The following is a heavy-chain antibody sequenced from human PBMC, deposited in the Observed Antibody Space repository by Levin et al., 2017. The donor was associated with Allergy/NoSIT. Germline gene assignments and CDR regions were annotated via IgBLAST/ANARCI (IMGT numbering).Heavy chain of an antibody. CDR2: ISGSGGRA. D-gene: IGHD5-18*01. CDR3: TNPTGEYSYGLYFDY. Sequence: GGSLRLSCATSGFTFSSYAMTWVRQAPGKGLEWVSGISGSGGRAFYTDSVKGRFTISRDNSKSTLYLQMNSLRAEDTAVYYCTNPTGEYSYGLYFDYWGLGTLVTVSS. V-gene: IGHV3-23*01. CDR1: GFTFSSYA. J-gene: IGHJ4*02.